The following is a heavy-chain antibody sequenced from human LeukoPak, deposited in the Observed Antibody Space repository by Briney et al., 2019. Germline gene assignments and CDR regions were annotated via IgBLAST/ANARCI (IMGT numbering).Heavy chain of an antibody. CDR3: ARDSGTTGEVKFVP. CDR2: MSPSATT. CDR1: GGSIRTFY. Sequence: SETLSLTCTVSGGSIRTFYLSWIRQPVGKGLKWIGRMSPSATTYNPSLKSRVTMSIDTSKSQFFLNLRSVTAADTAVYYCARDSGTTGEVKFVPWGQGILVTVSS. V-gene: IGHV4-4*07. D-gene: IGHD4-17*01. J-gene: IGHJ5*02.